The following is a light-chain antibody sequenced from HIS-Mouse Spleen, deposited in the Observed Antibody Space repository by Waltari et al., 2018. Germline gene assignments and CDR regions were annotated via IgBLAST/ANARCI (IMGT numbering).Light chain of an antibody. V-gene: IGLV1-47*01. CDR2: RNN. J-gene: IGLJ3*02. Sequence: QSVLTQPPSASGTPGQRVTISCSGSSSNIGSNYVYWYQQLPGTAPKPLIFRNNEGPSGVPDRFSGSKSGPSSSLAISGLRSEDEADYYCAAWDDSLSGPVFGGGTKLTVL. CDR3: AAWDDSLSGPV. CDR1: SSNIGSNY.